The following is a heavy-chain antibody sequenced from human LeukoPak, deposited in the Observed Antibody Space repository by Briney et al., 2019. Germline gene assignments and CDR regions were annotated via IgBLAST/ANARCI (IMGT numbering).Heavy chain of an antibody. CDR3: GRPMTYGSGTTCMPLVF. V-gene: IGHV3-48*03. CDR1: GFTFSGYE. D-gene: IGHD3-10*01. CDR2: ISSGGNNI. Sequence: PGGSLRLSCAASGFTFSGYEMNWVRQAPGMGLEWVSYISSGGNNIYYADSVKGRFTISRDNAKNSLYLQMNSLRAEDTAVYYCGRPMTYGSGTTCMPLVFCGQGTLVAVSS. J-gene: IGHJ4*02.